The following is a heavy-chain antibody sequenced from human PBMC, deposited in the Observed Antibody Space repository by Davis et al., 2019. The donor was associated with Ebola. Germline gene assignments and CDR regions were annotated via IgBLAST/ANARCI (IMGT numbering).Heavy chain of an antibody. CDR2: ISHDERET. V-gene: IGHV3-30*04. Sequence: PGGSLRLSCGGSGFTFRSYALHWVRQSPGKGLEWVAVISHDERETFYADSVKGRFTISRDNSNNTLFLQMNNLRDEDTALYYCGRAVPGREDFDYWGQGTLVTVSS. CDR1: GFTFRSYA. D-gene: IGHD6-19*01. J-gene: IGHJ4*02. CDR3: GRAVPGREDFDY.